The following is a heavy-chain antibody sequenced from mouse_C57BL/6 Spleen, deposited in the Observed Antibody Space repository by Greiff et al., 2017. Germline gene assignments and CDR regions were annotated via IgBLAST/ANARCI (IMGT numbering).Heavy chain of an antibody. CDR1: GYTFTSYW. CDR3: ARGFAY. J-gene: IGHJ3*01. V-gene: IGHV1-69*01. Sequence: QVQLKQPGAELVMPGASVKLSCKASGYTFTSYWMHWVKQRPGQGLEWIGEIDPSDSYTNYNQKFKGKSTLTVDKSSSTAYMQLSSLTSEDSAVYYCARGFAYWGQGTLVTVSA. CDR2: IDPSDSYT.